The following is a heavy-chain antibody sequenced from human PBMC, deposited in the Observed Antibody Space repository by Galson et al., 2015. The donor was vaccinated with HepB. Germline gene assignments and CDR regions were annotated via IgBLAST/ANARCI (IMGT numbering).Heavy chain of an antibody. D-gene: IGHD3-3*01. V-gene: IGHV3-21*04. CDR2: ISTSSTYI. J-gene: IGHJ6*02. CDR3: ASSRDFWSGYYAGRDYYYYYGMDV. CDR1: GFAFSSSP. Sequence: SLRLSCAGSGFAFSSSPMKWVRQAPGKGLEWVSSISTSSTYIYYADSVKGRFTISRDNSKNTLYLQMNSLRAEDTAVYYCASSRDFWSGYYAGRDYYYYYGMDVWGQGTTVTVSS.